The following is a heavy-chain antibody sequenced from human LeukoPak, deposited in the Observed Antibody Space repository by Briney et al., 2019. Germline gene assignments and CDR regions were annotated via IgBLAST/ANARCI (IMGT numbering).Heavy chain of an antibody. Sequence: ASVKVSCKASGYTFTSYDINWVRQATGQGLEWMGWMNPNSGNTGYAQKFQGRGTITRNTSISTAYMELSGLRSEDTAVYYCARGRDSGYDYYFDYWGQGTLVTVSS. CDR1: GYTFTSYD. J-gene: IGHJ4*02. D-gene: IGHD5-12*01. CDR3: ARGRDSGYDYYFDY. V-gene: IGHV1-8*03. CDR2: MNPNSGNT.